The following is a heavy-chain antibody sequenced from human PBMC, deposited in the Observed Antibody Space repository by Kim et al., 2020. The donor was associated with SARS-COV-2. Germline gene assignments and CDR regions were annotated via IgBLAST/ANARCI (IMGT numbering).Heavy chain of an antibody. Sequence: SETLSLTCTVSGGSISSGGYYWSWIRQHPGKGLEWIGYIYYSGSTYYNPSLKSRVTISVDTSKNQFSLKLSSVTAADTAVYYCANSMYLGAFDIWGQGTMVTVSS. D-gene: IGHD2-8*01. CDR3: ANSMYLGAFDI. CDR2: IYYSGST. V-gene: IGHV4-31*03. J-gene: IGHJ3*02. CDR1: GGSISSGGYY.